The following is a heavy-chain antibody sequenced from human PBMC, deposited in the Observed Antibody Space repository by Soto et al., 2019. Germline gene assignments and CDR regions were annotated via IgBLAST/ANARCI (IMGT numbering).Heavy chain of an antibody. J-gene: IGHJ4*02. CDR1: GFTFSSYG. Sequence: HPGGSLRLSCAASGFTFSSYGMHWVRQAPGKGLEWVAVISYDGSNKYYADSVKGRFTISRDNSKNTLYLQMNSLRAEDTAVYYCAKDGHYSSGWYYFDYWGQGTLVTVSS. D-gene: IGHD6-19*01. CDR3: AKDGHYSSGWYYFDY. CDR2: ISYDGSNK. V-gene: IGHV3-30*18.